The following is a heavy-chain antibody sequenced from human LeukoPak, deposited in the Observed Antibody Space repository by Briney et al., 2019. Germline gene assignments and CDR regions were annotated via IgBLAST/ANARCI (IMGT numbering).Heavy chain of an antibody. J-gene: IGHJ6*02. V-gene: IGHV3-23*01. CDR1: GFTFSSYA. CDR3: AKVRETHYYGSGSYYRPRLDYYYGMDV. CDR2: ISGSGGST. D-gene: IGHD3-10*01. Sequence: GGSLRLSCAASGFTFSSYAMSWVRQAPGKGLEWVSAISGSGGSTYYADSVKGRFTISRDNSKNTLYLQMNSLRAEDTAVYYCAKVRETHYYGSGSYYRPRLDYYYGMDVWGQGTTVTVSS.